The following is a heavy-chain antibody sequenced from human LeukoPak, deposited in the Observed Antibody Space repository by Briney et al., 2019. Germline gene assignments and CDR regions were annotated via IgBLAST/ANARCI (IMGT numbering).Heavy chain of an antibody. Sequence: ASVKVSCKASGYTFTNYYMHWVRQAPGQGLEWMGLIHPNDGDTKYTQEFQDRVTMTRDTSTSTVYMKLSSLRSEDTAVYYCATYTQSGAQGVSDYWGQGTLVTVSS. V-gene: IGHV1-46*01. J-gene: IGHJ4*02. CDR3: ATYTQSGAQGVSDY. CDR2: IHPNDGDT. CDR1: GYTFTNYY. D-gene: IGHD3-10*01.